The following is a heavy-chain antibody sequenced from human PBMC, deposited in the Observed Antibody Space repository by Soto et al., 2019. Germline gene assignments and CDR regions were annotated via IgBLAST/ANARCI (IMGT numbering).Heavy chain of an antibody. V-gene: IGHV5-51*01. J-gene: IGHJ4*02. CDR3: ARVGLGFGEYYFDY. CDR2: IYPGDSDT. D-gene: IGHD3-10*01. CDR1: GYSFICFW. Sequence: PGESLKVSSKGSGYSFICFWVGWMLKKTGKGLEWRGIIYPGDSDTRYSPSFQGQVTISADKSITTAYLQWSSLKASDTAMYYCARVGLGFGEYYFDYWGQGTRVTVTS.